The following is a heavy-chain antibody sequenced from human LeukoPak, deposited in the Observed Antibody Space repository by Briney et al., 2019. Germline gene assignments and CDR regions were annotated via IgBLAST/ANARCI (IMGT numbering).Heavy chain of an antibody. CDR3: ARGLADDNWFDP. V-gene: IGHV4-34*01. Sequence: SETLSLTCAVYGGSFSGYYWSWIRQPPGKGLEWIGEINHSGSTNYNPSLKSRVTISVDTSENQFSLKLSSVTAADTAVYYCARGLADDNWFDPWGQGTLVTVSS. CDR1: GGSFSGYY. CDR2: INHSGST. J-gene: IGHJ5*02.